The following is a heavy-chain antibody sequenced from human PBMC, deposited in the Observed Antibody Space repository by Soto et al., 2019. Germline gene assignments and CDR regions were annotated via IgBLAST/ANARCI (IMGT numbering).Heavy chain of an antibody. J-gene: IGHJ4*02. Sequence: EVQLVESGGGLVKPGGSLRLSCAASGFTFIKAYMNWLRQAPGKGLEWIGQIDSKLDADKTDFAAPVKGRFTLSRDYSKNTVYLQLNGLEIEDTGMYYCVTRFTAVATARFDYWGQGTLVTVSS. V-gene: IGHV3-15*04. CDR1: GFTFIKAY. CDR3: VTRFTAVATARFDY. CDR2: IDSKLDADKT. D-gene: IGHD2-21*02.